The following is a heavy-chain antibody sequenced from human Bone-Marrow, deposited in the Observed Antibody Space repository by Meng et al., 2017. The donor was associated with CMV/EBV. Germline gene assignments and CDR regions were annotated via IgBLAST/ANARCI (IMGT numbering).Heavy chain of an antibody. Sequence: ASVKVSCKASGYTFTGYYMHWVRQAPGQGLEWMGWINPNSGGTNYAQKFQGRVTMTRDTSISTAYMELSRLRSDDTAVYYCARDQGNRDKWNSLYYYYYGMDVWGQGTTVTVSS. CDR2: INPNSGGT. V-gene: IGHV1-2*02. D-gene: IGHD1-7*01. CDR1: GYTFTGYY. J-gene: IGHJ6*02. CDR3: ARDQGNRDKWNSLYYYYYGMDV.